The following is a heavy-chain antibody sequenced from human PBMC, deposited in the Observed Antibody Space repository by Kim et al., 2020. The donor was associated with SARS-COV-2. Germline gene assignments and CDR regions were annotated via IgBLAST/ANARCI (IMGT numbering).Heavy chain of an antibody. Sequence: NPPLKSRVPISVETSKNQFSLKLSSVTAADTAVYYCARSYSSGWYLFDCWGQGTLVTVSS. J-gene: IGHJ4*02. D-gene: IGHD6-19*01. V-gene: IGHV4-59*01. CDR3: ARSYSSGWYLFDC.